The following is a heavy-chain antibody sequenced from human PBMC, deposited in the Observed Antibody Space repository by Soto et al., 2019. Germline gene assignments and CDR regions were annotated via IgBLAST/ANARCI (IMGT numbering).Heavy chain of an antibody. CDR3: AADPLRISGMDV. D-gene: IGHD3-16*01. Sequence: SLKVSCKASGFTFTSSAMQWVRQARGQRLEWIGWIVVGSGNTNYAQKFQERVTITRDMSTSTAYMELSSLRSEDTAVYYCAADPLRISGMDVWGQGTTVTVSS. V-gene: IGHV1-58*02. CDR1: GFTFTSSA. J-gene: IGHJ6*02. CDR2: IVVGSGNT.